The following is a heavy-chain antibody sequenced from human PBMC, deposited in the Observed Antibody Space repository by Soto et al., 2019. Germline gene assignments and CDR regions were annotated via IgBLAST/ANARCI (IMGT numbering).Heavy chain of an antibody. CDR1: GYTFTSYG. Sequence: QVQLVQSGAEVKKPGASVKVSCKASGYTFTSYGISWVRQAPGQGLEWMGWISAYNGNTNYAQKLQGRVTMTTDTSTSTAYMELRSLRSDDTAVYYSASGRDNYYDSSGYPRHDGMDVWGQGTTVTVSS. D-gene: IGHD3-22*01. V-gene: IGHV1-18*04. CDR3: ASGRDNYYDSSGYPRHDGMDV. CDR2: ISAYNGNT. J-gene: IGHJ6*02.